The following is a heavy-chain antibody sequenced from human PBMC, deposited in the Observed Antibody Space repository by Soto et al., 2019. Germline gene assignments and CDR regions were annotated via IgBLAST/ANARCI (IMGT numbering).Heavy chain of an antibody. J-gene: IGHJ6*02. V-gene: IGHV1-46*01. CDR1: GHTFTSYY. D-gene: IGHD3-3*01. CDR3: ASRTRDFWSGYLYGMDV. CDR2: INPSGGST. Sequence: ASVKVSCKASGHTFTSYYMHWVRQAPGQGLEWMGIINPSGGSTSYAQKFQGRVTMTRDTSTSTVYMELSSLRSEDTAVYYCASRTRDFWSGYLYGMDVWGQGTTVTVS.